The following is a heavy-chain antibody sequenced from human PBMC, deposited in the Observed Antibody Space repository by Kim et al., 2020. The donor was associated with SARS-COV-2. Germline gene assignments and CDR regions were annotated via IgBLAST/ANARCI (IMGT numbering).Heavy chain of an antibody. J-gene: IGHJ3*02. Sequence: ASVKVSCKASGYTFTSYAMHWVRQAPGQRLEWMGWINAGNGNTKYSQKFQGRVTITRDTSASTAYMELSSLRSEDTAVYYCATPLYYYGSGSDAFDIWGQGTMVTVSS. CDR3: ATPLYYYGSGSDAFDI. D-gene: IGHD3-10*01. V-gene: IGHV1-3*01. CDR2: INAGNGNT. CDR1: GYTFTSYA.